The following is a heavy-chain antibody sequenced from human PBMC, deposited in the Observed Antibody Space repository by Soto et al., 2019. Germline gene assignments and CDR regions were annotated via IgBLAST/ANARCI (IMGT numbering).Heavy chain of an antibody. D-gene: IGHD1-26*01. CDR2: ISYTGDT. CDR3: ATVGGSFLAIPSDY. CDR1: GYSISTYSYY. J-gene: IGHJ4*02. V-gene: IGHV4-39*01. Sequence: SETLSLTCSVPGYSISTYSYYWGWIRQPPGKGPEWIGSISYTGDTYYNPSLQGRITISVDTSKNQFSLRLSSVTAADTAVYYCATVGGSFLAIPSDYWGQGTLVTVSS.